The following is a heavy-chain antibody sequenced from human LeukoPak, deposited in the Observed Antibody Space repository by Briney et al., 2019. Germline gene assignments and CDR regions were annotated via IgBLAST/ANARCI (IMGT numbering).Heavy chain of an antibody. Sequence: PGGSLSLSCAVSGFTFCSYSVNWVREATGQGVEWVSYMSSCSSTIYYANSVKGRFTISSDNAKNSLYLQMNSLRDEDTALYYCARVTPAAGTDYWGQGTLVTVSS. V-gene: IGHV3-48*02. CDR3: ARVTPAAGTDY. CDR1: GFTFCSYS. CDR2: MSSCSSTI. D-gene: IGHD6-13*01. J-gene: IGHJ4*02.